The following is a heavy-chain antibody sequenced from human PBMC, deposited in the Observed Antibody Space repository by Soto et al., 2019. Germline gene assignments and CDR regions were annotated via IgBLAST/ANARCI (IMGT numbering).Heavy chain of an antibody. J-gene: IGHJ3*02. Sequence: EVQLLESGGGLVQPGGSLRLSCAASGFTFSSYAMSWVRQAPGKGLEWVSAISGSGGSTYYADSVKGRFTISRDNSKNTLYLQMNGLRAENRAVNYRRRVQPDIGATYALDTWGKGQWSPSLQ. CDR3: RRVQPDIGATYALDT. CDR2: ISGSGGST. D-gene: IGHD5-12*01. V-gene: IGHV3-23*01. CDR1: GFTFSSYA.